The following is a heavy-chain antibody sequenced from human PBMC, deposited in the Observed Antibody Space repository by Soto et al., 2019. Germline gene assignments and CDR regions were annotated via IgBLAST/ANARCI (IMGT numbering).Heavy chain of an antibody. CDR1: GFTFSSYS. D-gene: IGHD3-3*01. V-gene: IGHV3-21*01. Sequence: EVQLVESGGGLVKPGGSLRLSCAASGFTFSSYSMNWVRQAPGKGLEWVSSISSSSSYIYYADSVKGRFTISRDNAKNXLYXQMNSLRAEDTAVYYCAREEETSTILGVVTQPPDYWGQGTLVTVSS. CDR3: AREEETSTILGVVTQPPDY. J-gene: IGHJ4*02. CDR2: ISSSSSYI.